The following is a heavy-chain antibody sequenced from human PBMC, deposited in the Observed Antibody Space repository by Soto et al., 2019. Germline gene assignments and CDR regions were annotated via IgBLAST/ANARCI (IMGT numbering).Heavy chain of an antibody. J-gene: IGHJ4*02. D-gene: IGHD4-17*01. CDR2: IIPSLGIA. V-gene: IGHV1-69*02. CDR1: GGTFSSYT. Sequence: QVQLVQSGAEVKKPGSSVKVSCKASGGTFSSYTISWVRQAPGQGLEWMGRIIPSLGIANYAQKFQGRVTITADKSTSTAYMELSSLRSEDTAVYYCARVDPPDYRDYGNFDYWGQGTLVTVSS. CDR3: ARVDPPDYRDYGNFDY.